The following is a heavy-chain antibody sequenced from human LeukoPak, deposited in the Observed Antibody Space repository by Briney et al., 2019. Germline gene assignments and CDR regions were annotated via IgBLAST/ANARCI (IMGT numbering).Heavy chain of an antibody. CDR1: GFTVSSNY. J-gene: IGHJ6*03. Sequence: GGSLRLSCAASGFTVSSNYMSWVRQAPGKGLEWVSVIYSGGSTYYADSVKGRFTISRDNSKSTLYIQMNSLRAEDTAVYYCARDPGYCGGDCIHYYMDVWGKGTTVTVSS. CDR2: IYSGGST. D-gene: IGHD2-21*02. CDR3: ARDPGYCGGDCIHYYMDV. V-gene: IGHV3-53*01.